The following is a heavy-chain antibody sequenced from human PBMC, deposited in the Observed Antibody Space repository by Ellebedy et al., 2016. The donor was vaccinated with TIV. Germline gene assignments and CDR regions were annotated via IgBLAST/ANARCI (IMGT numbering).Heavy chain of an antibody. CDR3: ARGTPVINCSSSSCLFDY. V-gene: IGHV1-8*01. Sequence: ASVKVSXXASGYTFTSYDINWVRQATGQGLEWMGWMNPNSGNTGYAQKFQGRVTVTRNTSISTAYMELSSLNSDDTAVYYCARGTPVINCSSSSCLFDYWGQGTLVTVSS. CDR1: GYTFTSYD. J-gene: IGHJ4*02. CDR2: MNPNSGNT. D-gene: IGHD2-2*01.